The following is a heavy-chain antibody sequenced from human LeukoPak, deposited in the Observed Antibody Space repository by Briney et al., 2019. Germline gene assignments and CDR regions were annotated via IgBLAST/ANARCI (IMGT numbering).Heavy chain of an antibody. D-gene: IGHD3-22*01. CDR2: ISGSGGST. Sequence: PGGSLRLSCAASGFTFSSYAMSWVRQAPGKGLEWVSAISGSGGSTYYADSVKGRFTISRDNSKNTLYLQMNSLRAEDTAVYYCAKHQTYYYDSSGYIDYWGQGTLVTVSS. CDR1: GFTFSSYA. J-gene: IGHJ4*02. V-gene: IGHV3-23*01. CDR3: AKHQTYYYDSSGYIDY.